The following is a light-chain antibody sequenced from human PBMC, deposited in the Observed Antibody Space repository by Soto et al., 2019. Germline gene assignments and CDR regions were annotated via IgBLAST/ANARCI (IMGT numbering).Light chain of an antibody. CDR2: SNN. Sequence: QAVVTQPPSASGTPGQRVTISCSGSSSNIGSKTVNWYQQLPGTAPKLLIYSNNQRPSGVPDRFSGSKSGTSASLAISGLQSEDEADYYCVTWDDSLNGVVFGGGTQLTVL. J-gene: IGLJ2*01. V-gene: IGLV1-44*01. CDR3: VTWDDSLNGVV. CDR1: SSNIGSKT.